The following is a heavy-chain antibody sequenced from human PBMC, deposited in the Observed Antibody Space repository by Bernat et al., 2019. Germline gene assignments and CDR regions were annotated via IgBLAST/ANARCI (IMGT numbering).Heavy chain of an antibody. J-gene: IGHJ4*02. CDR2: IYSGGST. V-gene: IGHV3-53*01. Sequence: EVQLVESGGGLIQPGGSLRLSCAASGFTVSSNYMSWVRQAPGKGLEWVSVIYSGGSTYYADCVKGRFTICRDNSKNTLYLQMNSRGDEDTAVYYCAGHNYDFWGGYQSFDYWGQGTLVTVSS. CDR1: GFTVSSNY. CDR3: AGHNYDFWGGYQSFDY. D-gene: IGHD3-3*01.